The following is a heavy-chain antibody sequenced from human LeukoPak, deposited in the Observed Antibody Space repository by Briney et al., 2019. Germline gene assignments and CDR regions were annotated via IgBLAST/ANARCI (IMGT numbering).Heavy chain of an antibody. CDR1: GFTFSSYA. V-gene: IGHV3-30*04. CDR2: VSYDGSNK. J-gene: IGHJ4*02. Sequence: GSLRLSCAASGFTFSSYAMHWVRQAPGKGLEWVAVVSYDGSNKYYADSVKGRFTISRDNSKNILYLQMNSLRADDTAVYYCAKVSESNYDILTGYYTPYYFDYWGQGTLVTVSS. CDR3: AKVSESNYDILTGYYTPYYFDY. D-gene: IGHD3-9*01.